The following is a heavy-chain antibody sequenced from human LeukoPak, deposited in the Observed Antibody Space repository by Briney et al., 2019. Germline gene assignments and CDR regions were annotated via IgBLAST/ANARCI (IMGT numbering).Heavy chain of an antibody. V-gene: IGHV1-2*02. Sequence: ASVKVSCKASGYTFTGYYVHWVRQAPGQGLEWMAWINTDSGVANYAQKFQGRVTLTRDKSITTAYMELNSLRSDDTAVYYCARDRYDYVWGSYRLRASSNWFDPWGQGTLVTVSS. D-gene: IGHD3-16*02. J-gene: IGHJ5*02. CDR2: INTDSGVA. CDR3: ARDRYDYVWGSYRLRASSNWFDP. CDR1: GYTFTGYY.